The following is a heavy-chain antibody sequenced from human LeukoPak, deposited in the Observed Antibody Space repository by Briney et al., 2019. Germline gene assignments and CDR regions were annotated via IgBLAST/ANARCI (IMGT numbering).Heavy chain of an antibody. CDR2: ISGSGGST. J-gene: IGHJ4*02. V-gene: IGHV3-23*01. CDR3: AKDPYYYDSSGYPRYFDY. D-gene: IGHD3-22*01. Sequence: GGSLRLSCAASGFTFSSYAMSWVRQAPGKGLEWVPAISGSGGSTYYADSVKGRFTISRDNSKNTLYLQMNSLRAEDTAVYYCAKDPYYYDSSGYPRYFDYWGQGTLVTVSS. CDR1: GFTFSSYA.